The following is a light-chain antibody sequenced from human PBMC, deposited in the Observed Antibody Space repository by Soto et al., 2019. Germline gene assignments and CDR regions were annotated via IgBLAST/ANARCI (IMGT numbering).Light chain of an antibody. V-gene: IGKV1-12*01. CDR3: RQANSFPYT. CDR1: QGISSW. CDR2: TAS. J-gene: IGKJ2*01. Sequence: DIQMTQSPSSVSASVGDRVTITCRASQGISSWLAWYQQKPGKAPKLLIYTASSFQSRVPSRFSGSGSGRDFPLTISRLHPEDVATYYCRQANSFPYTFGQGTKLEIK.